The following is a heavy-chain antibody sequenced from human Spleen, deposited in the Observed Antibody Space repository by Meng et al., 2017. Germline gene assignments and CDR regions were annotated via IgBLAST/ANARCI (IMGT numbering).Heavy chain of an antibody. D-gene: IGHD2-21*02. CDR2: IFPIFDTT. CDR1: GGSFRSYG. V-gene: IGHV1-69*13. J-gene: IGHJ4*02. CDR3: AGGLHCGGGCYSIDY. Sequence: SVKVSCKASGGSFRSYGISWVRQAPGQGLEWMGGIFPIFDTTNYAQKFQGRVTITADESTGTAYMELRNLRSEDTAVYFCAGGLHCGGGCYSIDYWGQGTLVTVSS.